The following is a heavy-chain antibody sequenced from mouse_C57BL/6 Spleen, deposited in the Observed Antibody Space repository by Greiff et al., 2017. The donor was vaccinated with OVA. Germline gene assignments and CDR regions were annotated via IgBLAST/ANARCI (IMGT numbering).Heavy chain of an antibody. CDR3: ARPLDGYFYAMDY. CDR2: IRNKANGYTT. D-gene: IGHD2-3*01. CDR1: GFTFTDYY. V-gene: IGHV7-3*01. J-gene: IGHJ4*01. Sequence: EVKLMESGGGLVQPGGSLSLSCAASGFTFTDYYMSWVRQPPGKALAWLGFIRNKANGYTTEYSASVKGRFTISRDNSQSILYLQMNALRAEDSATYYCARPLDGYFYAMDYWGQGTSVTVSS.